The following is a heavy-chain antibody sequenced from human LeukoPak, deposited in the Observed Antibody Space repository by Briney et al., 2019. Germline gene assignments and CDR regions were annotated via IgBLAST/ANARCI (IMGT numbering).Heavy chain of an antibody. J-gene: IGHJ5*02. V-gene: IGHV4-39*01. CDR2: IYYGGST. D-gene: IGHD2-15*01. CDR1: GGSISSSDYY. Sequence: SETLSLTCTVSGGSISSSDYYWGWIRQPPGKGLEWIGSIYYGGSTYYNPSLKSRVTIYVDTSMNQFSLKLSFVTTADTAVYYCARALGYCSGGSCTRGYNWFDPWGQGTLVTVPS. CDR3: ARALGYCSGGSCTRGYNWFDP.